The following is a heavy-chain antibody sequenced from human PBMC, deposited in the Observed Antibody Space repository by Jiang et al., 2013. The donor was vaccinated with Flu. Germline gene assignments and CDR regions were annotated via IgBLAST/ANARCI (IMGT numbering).Heavy chain of an antibody. CDR3: ATRVDSSGFYALDS. Sequence: GPGLVKPSETLSLTCGVYGGSFNGHYYNWIRQSPGKGLEWIGEINHVGGTNYNPSLKSRVTMSIDTSKNQISLKLSSVAAADTAVYYCATRVDSSGFYALDSWGQGTLVTVSS. CDR1: GGSFNGHY. V-gene: IGHV4-34*01. D-gene: IGHD3-22*01. J-gene: IGHJ4*02. CDR2: INHVGGT.